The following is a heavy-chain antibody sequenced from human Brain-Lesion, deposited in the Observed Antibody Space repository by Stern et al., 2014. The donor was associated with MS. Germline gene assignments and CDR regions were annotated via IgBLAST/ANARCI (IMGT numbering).Heavy chain of an antibody. D-gene: IGHD1-26*01. CDR1: GGSISSSTYY. CDR2: IYYSGFT. J-gene: IGHJ4*02. CDR3: ARHDSVPRPSQLYSARDRGPGYFDY. V-gene: IGHV4-39*01. Sequence: QLVQSGPGLVKPSETLYLTCTVSGGSISSSTYYWAWIRQPPGKGLEWIGNIYYSGFTYYNPSLKSRVTISVDMSKNQFSRKLSSVTAADTAIYYCARHDSVPRPSQLYSARDRGPGYFDYWGQGTLVTVSS.